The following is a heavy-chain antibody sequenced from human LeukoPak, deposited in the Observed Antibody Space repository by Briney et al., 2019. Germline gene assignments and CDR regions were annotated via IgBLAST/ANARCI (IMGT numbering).Heavy chain of an antibody. D-gene: IGHD4-23*01. V-gene: IGHV1-18*01. CDR3: ARDRDYGGTRIDDY. CDR1: GYTFTSYG. CDR2: ISAYNGNT. Sequence: ASVKVSCKASGYTFTSYGISWVRQAPGQGLEWMGWISAYNGNTNYARKLQGRVTMTTDTSTSTAYMELRNPRSDDTAVYYCARDRDYGGTRIDDYWGQGTLVTVSS. J-gene: IGHJ4*02.